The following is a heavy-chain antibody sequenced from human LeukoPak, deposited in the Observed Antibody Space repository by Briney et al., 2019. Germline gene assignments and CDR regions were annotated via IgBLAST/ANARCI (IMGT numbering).Heavy chain of an antibody. CDR2: INSDGSST. J-gene: IGHJ4*02. D-gene: IGHD3-10*01. CDR3: ASSLWFGELPFDY. Sequence: GASLRLSCAASGFTFSSYWMHWVRQAPGKGLVWVSRINSDGSSTSYADSAKGRFTISRDNAKNTLYLQMNSLRAEDTAVYYCASSLWFGELPFDYWGQGTLVTVSS. CDR1: GFTFSSYW. V-gene: IGHV3-74*01.